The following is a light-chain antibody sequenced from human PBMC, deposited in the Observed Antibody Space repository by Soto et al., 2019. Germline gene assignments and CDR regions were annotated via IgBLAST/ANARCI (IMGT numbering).Light chain of an antibody. CDR1: SSDIGGYKF. CDR3: SSYAGSNNVL. J-gene: IGLJ2*01. Sequence: QSVLTQPPSASGSPGQSVTISCTGTSSDIGGYKFVSWYQQHPGKAPKLMIYEVSKRPSGVPDRFSGSKSGNTASLTVSGLQADDAADYYCSSYAGSNNVLFGGGTQLTVL. V-gene: IGLV2-8*01. CDR2: EVS.